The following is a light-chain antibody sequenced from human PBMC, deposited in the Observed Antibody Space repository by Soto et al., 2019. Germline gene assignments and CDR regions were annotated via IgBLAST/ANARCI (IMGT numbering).Light chain of an antibody. CDR3: QSYDTSLRAYV. CDR1: SSNVGADYH. J-gene: IGLJ1*01. V-gene: IGLV1-40*01. CDR2: GNT. Sequence: QSVLTQPPSVSGAPGQRVTIFCAGSSSNVGADYHVHWYQQLPGTAPRLLIYGNTNRPSGVAGRFSGSKSGTSASLAITGLQADDEADYYCQSYDTSLRAYVFGTGTKLTVL.